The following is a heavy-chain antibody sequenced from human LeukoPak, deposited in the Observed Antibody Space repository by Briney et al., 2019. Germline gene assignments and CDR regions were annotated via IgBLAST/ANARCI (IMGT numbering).Heavy chain of an antibody. Sequence: GGSLRLSCAASGFTVSSSYMNWVRQAPGKGLEWVSLIYSGGGTYYADSVKGRFTISRDNSKNTLYLQMNSLRAEDTAVYYCARQSYYDHTLGYFQHWGQGTLVTVSS. V-gene: IGHV3-66*04. D-gene: IGHD3-22*01. CDR1: GFTVSSSY. CDR3: ARQSYYDHTLGYFQH. CDR2: IYSGGGT. J-gene: IGHJ1*01.